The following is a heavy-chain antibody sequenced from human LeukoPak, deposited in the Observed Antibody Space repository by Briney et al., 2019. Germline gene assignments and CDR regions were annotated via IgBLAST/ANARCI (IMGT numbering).Heavy chain of an antibody. Sequence: GGSLRLSCAASGFTFSSYEMNWVRQAPGKGLEWVSYISSSGSTIYYADSVKGRSTISRDNAKNSLYLQMNSLRAEDTAVYYCARAGEYWYFDLWGRGTLVTVSS. CDR2: ISSSGSTI. CDR1: GFTFSSYE. CDR3: ARAGEYWYFDL. J-gene: IGHJ2*01. V-gene: IGHV3-48*03.